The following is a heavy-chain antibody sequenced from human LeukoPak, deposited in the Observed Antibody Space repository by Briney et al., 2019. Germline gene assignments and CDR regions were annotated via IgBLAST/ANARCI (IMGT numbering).Heavy chain of an antibody. J-gene: IGHJ4*02. Sequence: ASVKVSCKASGYTFTSYGISWVRQAPGQGLERMGWISAYNGNTNYAQKLQGRVTMTTDTSTSTAYMELRSLRSDDTAVYYCARDRVVVATTPAFGYWGQGTLVTVSS. V-gene: IGHV1-18*01. CDR2: ISAYNGNT. D-gene: IGHD5-12*01. CDR1: GYTFTSYG. CDR3: ARDRVVVATTPAFGY.